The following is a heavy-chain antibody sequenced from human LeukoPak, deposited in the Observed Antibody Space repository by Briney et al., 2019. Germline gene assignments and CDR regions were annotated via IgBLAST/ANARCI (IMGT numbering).Heavy chain of an antibody. D-gene: IGHD2-15*01. Sequence: PGRPLRLSCAASGFTFSSYGMHWVRQAPGKGLEWVAVISYDGSNKYYADSVKGRFTISRDNSKNTLYLQMNSLRAEDTAVYYCAKPSFGGSYYFFDYWGQGTPVTVSS. J-gene: IGHJ4*02. V-gene: IGHV3-30*18. CDR3: AKPSFGGSYYFFDY. CDR1: GFTFSSYG. CDR2: ISYDGSNK.